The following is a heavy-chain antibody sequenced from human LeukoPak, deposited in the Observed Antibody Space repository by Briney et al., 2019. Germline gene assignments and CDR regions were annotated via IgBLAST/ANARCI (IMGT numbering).Heavy chain of an antibody. J-gene: IGHJ4*02. V-gene: IGHV3-21*01. CDR1: GYSISSGYY. CDR2: ISSSSSYI. Sequence: ETPSLTCAVSGYSISSGYYWGWIRQPPGKGLEWVSSISSSSSYIYYADSVKGRFTISRDNTKNSLYLQMNSLRAEDTAVYYCARDRDPYYDYLWGSYRPSYFDDWGQGTLVTVSS. D-gene: IGHD3-16*02. CDR3: ARDRDPYYDYLWGSYRPSYFDD.